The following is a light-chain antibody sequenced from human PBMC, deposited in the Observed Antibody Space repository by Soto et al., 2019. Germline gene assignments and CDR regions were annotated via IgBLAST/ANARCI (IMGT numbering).Light chain of an antibody. V-gene: IGKV3-20*01. CDR3: QQYGRSPPFA. Sequence: EIVLTQSPGTLSLSPGERATLSCRASQSVSSNYIAWYQQNPGQAPRLLIYGASTRATGIPDRFSGSGSGTGFTLTISRLEPEDFAVYFCQQYGRSPPFAFGQGTKVEIK. CDR1: QSVSSNY. J-gene: IGKJ2*01. CDR2: GAS.